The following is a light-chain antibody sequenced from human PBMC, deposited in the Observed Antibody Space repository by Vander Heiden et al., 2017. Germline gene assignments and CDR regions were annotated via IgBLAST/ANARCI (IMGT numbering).Light chain of an antibody. CDR3: QQYNGGYT. CDR1: QSIRSW. J-gene: IGKJ2*01. V-gene: IGKV1-5*03. Sequence: DIHMTPSPSTLSASVVVRVTITSRASQSIRSWLAWYQQKPGKAPKLLIYKASSLESGVPSRFSGSGSGTEFTLTISSLQPDDFATYYCQQYNGGYTFGQGTKLEIK. CDR2: KAS.